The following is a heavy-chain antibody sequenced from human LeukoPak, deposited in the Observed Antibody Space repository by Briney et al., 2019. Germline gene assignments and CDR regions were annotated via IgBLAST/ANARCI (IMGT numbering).Heavy chain of an antibody. V-gene: IGHV4-34*01. J-gene: IGHJ5*02. CDR1: GWSLNDYY. CDR3: ARGQVPAARGYNWFDP. Sequence: SETLSLTCAVYGWSLNDYYWNWIRQPPGKGLEWIGEINARGDTNYNPSLKSRVTMSVDTSKNQFSLRLTSMIAADTAVYYCARGQVPAARGYNWFDPWGQGTLVTVSS. CDR2: INARGDT. D-gene: IGHD2-2*01.